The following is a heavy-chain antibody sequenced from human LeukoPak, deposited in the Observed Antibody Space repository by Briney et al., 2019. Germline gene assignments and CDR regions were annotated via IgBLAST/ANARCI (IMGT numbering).Heavy chain of an antibody. D-gene: IGHD3-10*01. J-gene: IGHJ5*02. CDR2: INHSVST. CDR3: ARRPYYYGSGRRLNWGFDP. Sequence: SETLSLTCAVYGGSFSGYYWSWIRQPPGKGLEWIGEINHSVSTNYNPSLKSRVTISVDTSKNQFSLKLSSVTAADTAVYYCARRPYYYGSGRRLNWGFDPWGQGTLVTVSS. V-gene: IGHV4-34*01. CDR1: GGSFSGYY.